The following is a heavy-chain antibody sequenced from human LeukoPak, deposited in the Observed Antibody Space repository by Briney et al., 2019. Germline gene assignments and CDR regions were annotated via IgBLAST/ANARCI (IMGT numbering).Heavy chain of an antibody. CDR1: GGSISSGGYS. CDR3: ARDATYRNDYYGSVDNYGMDV. V-gene: IGHV4-30-2*01. D-gene: IGHD3-10*01. CDR2: IYHSGST. Sequence: PSETLSLTCAVSGGSISSGGYSWSWIRQPPGMGLEWIGYIYHSGSTYYNPSLKSRVTISVDRSKNQFSLKLSSVTAADTAVYYCARDATYRNDYYGSVDNYGMDVWGQGTTVTVSS. J-gene: IGHJ6*02.